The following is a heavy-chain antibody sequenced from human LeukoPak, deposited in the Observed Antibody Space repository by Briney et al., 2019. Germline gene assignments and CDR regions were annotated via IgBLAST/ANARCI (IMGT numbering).Heavy chain of an antibody. CDR2: IYYSGNT. Sequence: SQTLSLTCTVSGGSISSGSYYWSWIRQPPGKGLEWIGYIYYSGNTNYNPSLKSRVTMSIDTSKNQFSLKLSSVTAADTAVYYCARSPPQYSSSWSGFDYWGQGTLVTVSS. CDR1: GGSISSGSYY. V-gene: IGHV4-61*01. J-gene: IGHJ4*02. D-gene: IGHD6-13*01. CDR3: ARSPPQYSSSWSGFDY.